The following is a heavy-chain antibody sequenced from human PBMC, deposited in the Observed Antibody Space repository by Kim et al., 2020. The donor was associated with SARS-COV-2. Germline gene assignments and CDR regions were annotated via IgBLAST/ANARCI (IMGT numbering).Heavy chain of an antibody. CDR3: ARLRGSTSCYTTCTYYYYGMDV. CDR2: INHSGST. V-gene: IGHV4-34*01. CDR1: GGSFSGYY. Sequence: SETLSLTCAVYGGSFSGYYWSWIRQPPGKGLEWIGEINHSGSTNYNPSLKSRVTISVDTSKNQFSLKLSSGTAADTAVYYCARLRGSTSCYTTCTYYYYGMDVWGQGTTVTVSS. D-gene: IGHD2-2*01. J-gene: IGHJ6*02.